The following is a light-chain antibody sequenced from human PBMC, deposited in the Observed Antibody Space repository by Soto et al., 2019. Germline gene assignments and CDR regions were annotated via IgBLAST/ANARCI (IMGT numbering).Light chain of an antibody. Sequence: EIVMTQSPATLSVSPGERATLSCRASQSVGSGLSWYQQKPGQAPSLLIYGVSTRATGVPVRFSGSGSGTEFTLTINSLQSEDFAVYYCQQYNNWPHTFGQGTKVDIK. J-gene: IGKJ2*01. CDR1: QSVGSG. CDR2: GVS. CDR3: QQYNNWPHT. V-gene: IGKV3-15*01.